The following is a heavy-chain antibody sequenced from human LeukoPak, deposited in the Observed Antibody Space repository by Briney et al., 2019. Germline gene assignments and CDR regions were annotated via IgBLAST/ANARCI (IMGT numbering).Heavy chain of an antibody. CDR1: GDSMIDYF. V-gene: IGHV4-59*08. CDR3: ASETYYGSGSYYSDDAFDI. D-gene: IGHD3-10*01. J-gene: IGHJ3*02. Sequence: SEPLSLTCTVSGDSMIDYFWTWIRQPPGKGLEWIGYAADSGSTNYNPSLKSRVTISVDTSKNQFSLKLSSVTAADTAVYYCASETYYGSGSYYSDDAFDIWGQGTMVTVSS. CDR2: AADSGST.